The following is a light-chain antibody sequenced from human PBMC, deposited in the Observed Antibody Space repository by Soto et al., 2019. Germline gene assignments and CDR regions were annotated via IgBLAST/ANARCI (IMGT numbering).Light chain of an antibody. J-gene: IGLJ2*01. CDR3: GPYSLSNHLV. V-gene: IGLV2-8*01. Sequence: QSALTQPPSASGSPGQSVTISCTGTSSDVGGYNYVSWYQQHPGKAPKRMIYEVSKRPSGVPDRFSGAKSGNTASLAVSGHQTADEADYYCGPYSLSNHLVFRGGTQLTVL. CDR1: SSDVGGYNY. CDR2: EVS.